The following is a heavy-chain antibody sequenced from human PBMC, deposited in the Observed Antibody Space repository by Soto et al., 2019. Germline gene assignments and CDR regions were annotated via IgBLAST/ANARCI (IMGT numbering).Heavy chain of an antibody. Sequence: SETLSLTCTVSGGSISSYYWSWIRQPPGKGLEWIGYIYYSGSTNYNPSLKSRVTISVDTSKNQFSLKLSSVTAADTAVYYCASSSSWPPFSYYYYGMDVWGQGTTVTVSS. CDR3: ASSSSWPPFSYYYYGMDV. D-gene: IGHD6-13*01. V-gene: IGHV4-59*01. CDR1: GGSISSYY. CDR2: IYYSGST. J-gene: IGHJ6*02.